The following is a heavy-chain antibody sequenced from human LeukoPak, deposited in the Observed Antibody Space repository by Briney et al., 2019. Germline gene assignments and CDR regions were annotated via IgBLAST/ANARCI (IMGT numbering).Heavy chain of an antibody. D-gene: IGHD3-22*01. CDR1: GYTFTSYG. CDR2: ISAYNGNT. CDR3: ARSLMTRGYHLSFDY. Sequence: ASVKVSCKASGYTFTSYGLSWVRQAPGQGLEWMGWISAYNGNTNYAQNFQGRVTMTTDTSTSTPHIELRSLRVDDTAVYYCARSLMTRGYHLSFDYWGQGTLVTVSS. V-gene: IGHV1-18*01. J-gene: IGHJ4*02.